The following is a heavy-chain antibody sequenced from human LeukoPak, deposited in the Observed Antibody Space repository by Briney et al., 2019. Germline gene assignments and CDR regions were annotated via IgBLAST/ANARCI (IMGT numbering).Heavy chain of an antibody. J-gene: IGHJ3*02. D-gene: IGHD4-17*01. CDR3: ATQQTTRGAFDI. Sequence: SETLSLTCTVSGGSISSYYRSWIRQPPGKGLEWIGYIYYSGSTNYNPSLKSRVTISVDTSKNQFSLKLSSVAAADTAVYYCATQQTTRGAFDIWGQGTMVTVSS. V-gene: IGHV4-59*01. CDR1: GGSISSYY. CDR2: IYYSGST.